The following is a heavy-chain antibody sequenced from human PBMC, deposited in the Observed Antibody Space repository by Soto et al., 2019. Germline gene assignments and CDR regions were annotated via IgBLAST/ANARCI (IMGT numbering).Heavy chain of an antibody. CDR2: IFYTGTT. CDR3: ARLVVVAPVANA. J-gene: IGHJ5*02. D-gene: IGHD2-21*01. Sequence: SETLSLTCSVSGGSVSYNSYYWGWIRQPPGKGLEWVGGIFYTGTTYYSPSLKDRVSISVDTTKNSFSLNLTSVTAADTAVYFCARLVVVAPVANAWGQGALVTVSS. V-gene: IGHV4-39*01. CDR1: GGSVSYNSYY.